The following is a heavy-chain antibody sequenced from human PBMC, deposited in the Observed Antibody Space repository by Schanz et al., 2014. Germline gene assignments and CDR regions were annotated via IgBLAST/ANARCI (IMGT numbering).Heavy chain of an antibody. CDR3: ARAAYGGYTSTPLRY. CDR2: INPTGGST. D-gene: IGHD5-12*01. CDR1: GYTFISYF. J-gene: IGHJ4*02. V-gene: IGHV1-46*01. Sequence: QVQLVQSGAEVKKPGASVKVSCKASGYTFISYFIHWVRQAPGQGLEWMGTINPTGGSTSYAQRFQGRVTVTRDTSTSTVYMELSSLRSEDTAVYYCARAAYGGYTSTPLRYWGQGTLVTVSS.